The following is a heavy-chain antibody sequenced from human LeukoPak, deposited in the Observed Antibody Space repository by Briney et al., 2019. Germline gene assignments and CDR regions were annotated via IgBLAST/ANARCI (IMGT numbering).Heavy chain of an antibody. CDR2: INPNSGGT. Sequence: ASVKVSCKTSGHTFSDYYIHWIRQAPGQGLEWVGWINPNSGGTNYAQKFQGRVTMTRDTSISTAYMELSRLRSDDTAVYYCARDLDIVVVPAAMPVWGQGTMVTVSS. D-gene: IGHD2-2*03. V-gene: IGHV1-2*02. J-gene: IGHJ3*01. CDR1: GHTFSDYY. CDR3: ARDLDIVVVPAAMPV.